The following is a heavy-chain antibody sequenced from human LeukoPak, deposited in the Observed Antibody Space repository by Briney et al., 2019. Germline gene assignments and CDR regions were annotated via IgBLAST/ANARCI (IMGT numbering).Heavy chain of an antibody. D-gene: IGHD4-17*01. J-gene: IGHJ4*02. Sequence: GGSPRLSCAASGFTFSSYAMHWVRQAPGKGLEYVSAISSNGGSTYYANSVKGRFTISRDNSKNTLYLQMGSLRAEDMAVYYCARSTRYGDYDYWGQGTLVTVSS. V-gene: IGHV3-64*01. CDR3: ARSTRYGDYDY. CDR2: ISSNGGST. CDR1: GFTFSSYA.